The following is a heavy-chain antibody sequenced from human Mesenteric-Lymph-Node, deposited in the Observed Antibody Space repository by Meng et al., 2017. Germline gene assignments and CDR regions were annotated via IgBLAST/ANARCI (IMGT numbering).Heavy chain of an antibody. Sequence: GESLKISCVASGFTFSSDWMSWVRQAPGKGPEWVANIKQDGSEEFYGDSVKDRFTVSRDNSKNSLYLQMDSLRVEDTAVYYCARGGNIAAAGTFFDYWGQGTLVTVSS. V-gene: IGHV3-7*01. CDR1: GFTFSSDW. CDR2: IKQDGSEE. D-gene: IGHD6-13*01. J-gene: IGHJ4*02. CDR3: ARGGNIAAAGTFFDY.